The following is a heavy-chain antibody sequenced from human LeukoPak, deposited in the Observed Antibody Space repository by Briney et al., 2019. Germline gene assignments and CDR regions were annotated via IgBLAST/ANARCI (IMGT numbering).Heavy chain of an antibody. CDR1: GGTFSSYA. CDR2: INRNNGKT. D-gene: IGHD3-10*01. CDR3: TRDLGVTAKDPFEY. J-gene: IGHJ4*02. Sequence: ASVKVSCKASGGTFSSYAISWVRQAPGQGLEWLGWINRNNGKTKYGQKFQGRVTMTRDTDTTTYYMEMRSLGSDDTAIYYCTRDLGVTAKDPFEYWGQGTLVTVTS. V-gene: IGHV1-18*01.